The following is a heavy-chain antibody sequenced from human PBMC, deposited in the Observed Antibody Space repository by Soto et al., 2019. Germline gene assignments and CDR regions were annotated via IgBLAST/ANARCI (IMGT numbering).Heavy chain of an antibody. J-gene: IGHJ4*02. CDR2: IYPGDSDT. CDR3: ARHAAGYCSSTSCYAVDY. CDR1: GYSFTSYW. Sequence: PGESLKISCKGSGYSFTSYWIGWVRQMPGKSLEWMGIIYPGDSDTRYSPSFQGQVTISADKSISTAYLQWSSLKASDTAMYYCARHAAGYCSSTSCYAVDYWGQGTLVTVSS. D-gene: IGHD2-2*01. V-gene: IGHV5-51*01.